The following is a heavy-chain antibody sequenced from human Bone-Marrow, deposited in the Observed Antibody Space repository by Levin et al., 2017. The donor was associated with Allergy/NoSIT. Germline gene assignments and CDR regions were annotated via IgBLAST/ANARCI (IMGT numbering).Heavy chain of an antibody. V-gene: IGHV3-7*01. CDR2: IKQDGSEK. J-gene: IGHJ4*02. D-gene: IGHD5-18*01. CDR3: TKEVAFSYGYGLEDY. Sequence: GGSLRLSCAASGFTLSSYWMSWVRQAPGKGLEWVANIKQDGSEKSYVDSVKGRFTISRDNAKNSLNLQMNSLRVEDTAIYYCTKEVAFSYGYGLEDYWGKGTLVTVSS. CDR1: GFTLSSYW.